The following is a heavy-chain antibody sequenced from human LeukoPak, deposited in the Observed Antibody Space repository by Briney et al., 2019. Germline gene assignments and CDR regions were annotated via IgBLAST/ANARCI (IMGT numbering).Heavy chain of an antibody. Sequence: PGRSLRLSCAASGFTFSGYAMHWVRQAPGKGLEWVAVISYDGSNKYYADSVKGRFTISRDNSKSTLHLQMNSLRAEDTAVYYCAKVPINYYGSGSPYYFDYWGQGTLVTVSS. CDR1: GFTFSGYA. CDR3: AKVPINYYGSGSPYYFDY. CDR2: ISYDGSNK. V-gene: IGHV3-30-3*01. J-gene: IGHJ4*02. D-gene: IGHD3-10*01.